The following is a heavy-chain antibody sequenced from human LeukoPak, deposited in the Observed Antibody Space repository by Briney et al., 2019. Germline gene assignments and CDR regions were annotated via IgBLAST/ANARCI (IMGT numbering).Heavy chain of an antibody. Sequence: GGSLRLSCAASGFTFSSYAMSWVRQAPGKGLGGVSAICGSGGSTYYADSVKGRFTISRDNSKNTLYLQMNSLRAEDTAVYYCAKDGSGSSYYYYMDVWGKGTTVTVSS. CDR3: AKDGSGSSYYYYMDV. CDR2: ICGSGGST. D-gene: IGHD3-10*01. CDR1: GFTFSSYA. V-gene: IGHV3-23*01. J-gene: IGHJ6*03.